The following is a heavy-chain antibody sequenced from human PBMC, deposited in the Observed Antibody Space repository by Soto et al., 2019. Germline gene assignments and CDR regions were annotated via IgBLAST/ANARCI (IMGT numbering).Heavy chain of an antibody. V-gene: IGHV3-23*01. J-gene: IGHJ4*02. CDR1: GFTFSSYA. Sequence: EVQLLESGGGLVQPGGSLRLSCAASGFTFSSYAMLWVRQAPVQGLEWVSAISGSGGSKYYEDSVKGRFTISRDNSKNTLYLQMNSLRAEDTAVYYCARRGSGSDYDYWGQGTLVNVSS. CDR2: ISGSGGSK. CDR3: ARRGSGSDYDY. D-gene: IGHD1-26*01.